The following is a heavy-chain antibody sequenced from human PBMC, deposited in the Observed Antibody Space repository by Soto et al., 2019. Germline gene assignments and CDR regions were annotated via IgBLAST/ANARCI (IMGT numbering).Heavy chain of an antibody. CDR1: GGTFSSYA. CDR3: ARGPIFGVVGYYYYGMDV. J-gene: IGHJ6*04. D-gene: IGHD3-3*01. V-gene: IGHV1-69*06. Sequence: QVQLVQSGAEVKKPGSSVKVSCKASGGTFSSYAISWVRQAPGQGLEWMGGIIPIFGTANYAQKFQCRVTIPADKTTSTAYMAPSSLRSEDTAVYYCARGPIFGVVGYYYYGMDVWGKGTTVTVSS. CDR2: IIPIFGTA.